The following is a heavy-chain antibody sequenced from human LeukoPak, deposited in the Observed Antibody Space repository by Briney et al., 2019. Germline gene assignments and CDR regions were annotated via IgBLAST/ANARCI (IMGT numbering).Heavy chain of an antibody. D-gene: IGHD2/OR15-2a*01. Sequence: SSQTLSLTCTVSGGSISSGSYYWSWIRQPAGKGLEWIGRIYTSGSTNYNPSLKSRVTISVDTSKNQFSLKLSSVTAADTAVYYCARTDLAGDILIFDPWGQGTLVTVSS. CDR3: ARTDLAGDILIFDP. CDR1: GGSISSGSYY. V-gene: IGHV4-61*02. J-gene: IGHJ5*02. CDR2: IYTSGST.